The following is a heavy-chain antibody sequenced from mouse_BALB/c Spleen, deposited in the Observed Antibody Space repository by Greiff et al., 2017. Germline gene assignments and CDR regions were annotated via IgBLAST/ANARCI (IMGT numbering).Heavy chain of an antibody. CDR2: ISSGSSTI. J-gene: IGHJ3*01. CDR1: GFTFSSFG. V-gene: IGHV5-17*02. Sequence: EVKLVESGGGLVKPGGSLKLSCAASGFTFSSFGMHWVRQAPEKGLEWVAYISSGSSTIYYADTVKGRFTISRDNPKNTLFLQMTSLRSEDTAMYYCARWNYEFAYWGQGTLVTVSA. CDR3: ARWNYEFAY. D-gene: IGHD1-1*01.